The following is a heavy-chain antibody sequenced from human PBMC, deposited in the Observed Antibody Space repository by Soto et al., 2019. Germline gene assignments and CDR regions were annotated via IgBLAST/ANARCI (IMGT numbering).Heavy chain of an antibody. V-gene: IGHV1-69*13. J-gene: IGHJ4*02. CDR3: ARDRHCTNGVCYRYFDY. CDR2: IIPIFGTA. Sequence: ASVKVSCKASGGTFSSYAISWVRQAPGQGLEWMGGIIPIFGTANYAQKFQGRVTITADESTSTAYMELSSLRSEDTAVYYCARDRHCTNGVCYRYFDYWGQGTLVTVSS. D-gene: IGHD2-8*01. CDR1: GGTFSSYA.